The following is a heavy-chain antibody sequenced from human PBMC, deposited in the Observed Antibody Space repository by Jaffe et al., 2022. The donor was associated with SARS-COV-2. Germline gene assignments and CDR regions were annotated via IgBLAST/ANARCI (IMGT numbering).Heavy chain of an antibody. CDR3: ARWLSYSHITIFGVVVDRRYYYYGMDV. J-gene: IGHJ6*02. V-gene: IGHV1-18*01. D-gene: IGHD3-3*01. Sequence: QVQLVQSGAEVKKPGASVKVSCKASGYTFTSYGISWVRQAPGQGLEWMGWISAYNGNTNYAQKLQGRVTMTTDTSTSTAYMELRSLRSDDTAVYYCARWLSYSHITIFGVVVDRRYYYYGMDVWGQGTTVTVSS. CDR1: GYTFTSYG. CDR2: ISAYNGNT.